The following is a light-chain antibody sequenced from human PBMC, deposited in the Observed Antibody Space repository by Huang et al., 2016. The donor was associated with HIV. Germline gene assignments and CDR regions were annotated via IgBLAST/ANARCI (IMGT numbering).Light chain of an antibody. V-gene: IGKV3-20*01. CDR1: QCIRGGH. CDR3: QQYGRSPQT. CDR2: GAS. J-gene: IGKJ1*01. Sequence: IVLTQSPVTLSLSPGEGATLFCRASQCIRGGHLAWYQQEPGQAPRLLLHGASSRAIGIPDRFSGSGSGTDFRLISSRLEPEDFAVYYCQQYGRSPQTFGQGTKVEIK.